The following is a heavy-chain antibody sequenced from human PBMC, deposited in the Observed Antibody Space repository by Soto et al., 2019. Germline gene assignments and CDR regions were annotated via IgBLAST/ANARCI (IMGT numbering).Heavy chain of an antibody. J-gene: IGHJ6*01. CDR3: TTVGWGLWSYYYYGMDV. V-gene: IGHV3-15*07. Sequence: GGSLRLSCAASGFTFSNAWMNWVRQAPGKGLEWVGRIKSKTDGGTTDYAAPVKGRFTISRDDSKNTLYLQMNSLKTEDLEVMYCTTVGWGLWSYYYYGMDVWGEGTTVTVAS. D-gene: IGHD5-18*01. CDR2: IKSKTDGGTT. CDR1: GFTFSNAW.